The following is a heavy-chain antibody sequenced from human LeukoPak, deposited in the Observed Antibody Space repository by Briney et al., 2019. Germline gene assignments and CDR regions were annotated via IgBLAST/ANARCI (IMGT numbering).Heavy chain of an antibody. CDR3: TIPLRYFDWSPSC. CDR2: IKSKTDGGTT. V-gene: IGHV3-15*01. CDR1: GFTFSNAW. J-gene: IGHJ4*02. D-gene: IGHD3-9*01. Sequence: GGSLRLSCAASGFTFSNAWMSWVRQAPGKGLEWVGRIKSKTDGGTTDYAAPVKGRFTISRDDSKNTLYLQMNSLKTEDTAVYYCTIPLRYFDWSPSCWGQGTLVTVSS.